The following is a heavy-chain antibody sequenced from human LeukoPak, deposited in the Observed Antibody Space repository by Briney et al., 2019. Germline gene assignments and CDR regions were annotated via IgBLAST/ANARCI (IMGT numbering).Heavy chain of an antibody. CDR2: IVVGSGNT. V-gene: IGHV1-58*01. CDR1: GFTFTSSA. D-gene: IGHD2-15*01. Sequence: SVKVSCKASGFTFTSSAVQWVRQARGQRLEWIGWIVVGSGNTNYAQKFQERVTITRDMSTSTAYMELSSLRSEDTAVYYCAAGWVCSGGSCYYYFDYWGQGTLVTVSS. J-gene: IGHJ4*02. CDR3: AAGWVCSGGSCYYYFDY.